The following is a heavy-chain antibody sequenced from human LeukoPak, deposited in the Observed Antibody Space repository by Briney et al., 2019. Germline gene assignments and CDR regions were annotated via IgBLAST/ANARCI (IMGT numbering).Heavy chain of an antibody. CDR1: GGSISSGGYY. D-gene: IGHD5-12*01. CDR2: IYYSGST. J-gene: IGHJ4*02. CDR3: ARDGYSGYDLRY. V-gene: IGHV4-31*03. Sequence: PSQTLSLTCTVSGGSISSGGYYWSWIRQRPGKGLEWIGYIYYSGSTYYNPSLKSRVTISVDTSKNQFSLKLSSVTAADTAVYYCARDGYSGYDLRYWGQGTLVTVCS.